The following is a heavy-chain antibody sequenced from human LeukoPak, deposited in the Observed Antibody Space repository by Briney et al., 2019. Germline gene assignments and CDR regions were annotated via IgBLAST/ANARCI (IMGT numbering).Heavy chain of an antibody. V-gene: IGHV1-24*01. CDR3: ATDPWIYVWGSYRFDY. CDR1: GYILTELS. J-gene: IGHJ4*02. Sequence: ASVKVSCKVSGYILTELSMHWVRQAPGRGREWMGGFDSEDGETIYAQKFQGRVTMTEDTSTDTAYMELSSLRSEDTAVYYCATDPWIYVWGSYRFDYWGQGTLVTVSS. D-gene: IGHD3-16*02. CDR2: FDSEDGET.